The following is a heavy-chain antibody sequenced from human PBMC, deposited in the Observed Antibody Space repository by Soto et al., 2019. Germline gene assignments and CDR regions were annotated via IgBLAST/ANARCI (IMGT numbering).Heavy chain of an antibody. D-gene: IGHD7-27*01. Sequence: ASVKVSCKASGYTFTGYAVHWVRQAPGQRLEWMGWINAGNGNTKYSQKFQGRVTITRDTSASTAYMELSSLKSDDTAVYYCATDLGKYGNKRNAFDIWGQGTMVT. J-gene: IGHJ3*02. CDR3: ATDLGKYGNKRNAFDI. CDR1: GYTFTGYA. V-gene: IGHV1-3*01. CDR2: INAGNGNT.